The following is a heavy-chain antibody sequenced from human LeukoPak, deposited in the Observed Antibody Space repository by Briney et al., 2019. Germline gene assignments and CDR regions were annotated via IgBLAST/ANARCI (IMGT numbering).Heavy chain of an antibody. CDR3: ARMPMVRGVIPYFDY. V-gene: IGHV1-18*01. CDR1: GYTFTSYG. D-gene: IGHD3-10*01. Sequence: ASVKVSCKASGYTFTSYGISWVRQAPGQGLEWMGWISAYNGNTNYAQKLQGRVTMTTDTSTSTVYMELRSLRSDDTAVYYCARMPMVRGVIPYFDYWGQGTLVTVSS. CDR2: ISAYNGNT. J-gene: IGHJ4*02.